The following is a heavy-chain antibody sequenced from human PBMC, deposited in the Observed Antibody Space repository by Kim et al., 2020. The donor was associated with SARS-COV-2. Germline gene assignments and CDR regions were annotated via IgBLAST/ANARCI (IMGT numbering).Heavy chain of an antibody. V-gene: IGHV4-34*01. Sequence: NYNPSLKSRVTISVDTSKNQFSLKLSSVTAADTAVYYCARARDGYIAFDYWGQGTLVTVSS. J-gene: IGHJ4*02. D-gene: IGHD5-12*01. CDR3: ARARDGYIAFDY.